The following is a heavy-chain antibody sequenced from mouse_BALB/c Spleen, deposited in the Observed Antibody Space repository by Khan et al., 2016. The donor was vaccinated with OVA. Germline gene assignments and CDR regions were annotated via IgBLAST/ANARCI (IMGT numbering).Heavy chain of an antibody. CDR1: GFSLSNYG. Sequence: QVQLKESGPGLVAPSQTLSITCTVTGFSLSNYGIHWVRQSPGKGLEWLGVIWAGGSTNHNSALMSRLSISKDNSKSQVFLKMNSLQTDDTTMYCCASALYNGAGFDYWGQGTLVTVSA. CDR2: IWAGGST. CDR3: ASALYNGAGFDY. V-gene: IGHV2-9*02. D-gene: IGHD1-3*01. J-gene: IGHJ3*01.